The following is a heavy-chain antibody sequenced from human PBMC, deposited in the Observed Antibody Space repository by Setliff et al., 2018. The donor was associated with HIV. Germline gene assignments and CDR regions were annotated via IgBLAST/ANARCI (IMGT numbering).Heavy chain of an antibody. Sequence: GASVKVSCKASGYTFTDYFIHWVRQAPGQGLEWMGWIGPNHGDTRLTETFRGRVTMTRDTSLNTAYVELSGLRSDDTAVYYCARDQVAFIAAAGTGECAFDIWGQGTMVTVSS. CDR2: IGPNHGDT. V-gene: IGHV1-2*02. CDR1: GYTFTDYF. D-gene: IGHD6-13*01. CDR3: ARDQVAFIAAAGTGECAFDI. J-gene: IGHJ3*02.